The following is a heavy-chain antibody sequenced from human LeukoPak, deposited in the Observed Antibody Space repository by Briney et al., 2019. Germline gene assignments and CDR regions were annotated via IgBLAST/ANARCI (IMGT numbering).Heavy chain of an antibody. CDR1: GYTFTSYD. D-gene: IGHD1-26*01. J-gene: IGHJ6*02. CDR3: AREVGEEGTTTRGMDV. Sequence: ASVKVSCKASGYTFTSYDINWVRQVTGQGLEWVGWMNPNSGGTNYAQKFQGWVTMTRDTSISTAYMELSRLRSDDTAVYYCAREVGEEGTTTRGMDVWGQGTTVTVSS. CDR2: MNPNSGGT. V-gene: IGHV1-2*04.